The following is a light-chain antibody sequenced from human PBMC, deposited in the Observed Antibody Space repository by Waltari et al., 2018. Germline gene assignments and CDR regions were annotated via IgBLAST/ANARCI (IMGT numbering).Light chain of an antibody. J-gene: IGKJ2*01. CDR2: AAS. Sequence: ASQSLSRSRLAWYQQKPGQAPRLLINAASSRATGIPDRFTGSGSGTDFSLTISRVEPEDFAVYFCQQYGSSVMYTFGQGTKLE. CDR3: QQYGSSVMYT. CDR1: QSLSRSR. V-gene: IGKV3-20*01.